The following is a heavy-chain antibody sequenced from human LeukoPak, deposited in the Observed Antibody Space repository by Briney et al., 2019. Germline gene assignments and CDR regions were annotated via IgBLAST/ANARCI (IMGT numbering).Heavy chain of an antibody. D-gene: IGHD6-13*01. CDR3: ARVNEQQRVFDY. Sequence: PGGSLRLSCAASGFTFSSYEMNWVRQAPGKGLEWVSYISSSGSTIYYADSVKGRFTISRDNAKNSLYLQMNSLRAEDTAVYYCARVNEQQRVFDYWGQGTLVTVSS. J-gene: IGHJ4*02. CDR1: GFTFSSYE. CDR2: ISSSGSTI. V-gene: IGHV3-48*03.